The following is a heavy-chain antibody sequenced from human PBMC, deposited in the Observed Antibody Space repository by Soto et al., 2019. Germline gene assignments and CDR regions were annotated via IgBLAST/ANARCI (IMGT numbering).Heavy chain of an antibody. V-gene: IGHV4-34*01. CDR2: VNHSGST. CDR1: GGSFSGYY. D-gene: IGHD6-6*01. Sequence: SETLSLTCAVYGGSFSGYYWSWIRQPPGKGLEWIGEVNHSGSTNYNPSLKSRVTISVDTSKNQFSLKLSSVTAADTAVYYCARDIAARPGDYWGQGTLVTVSS. CDR3: ARDIAARPGDY. J-gene: IGHJ4*02.